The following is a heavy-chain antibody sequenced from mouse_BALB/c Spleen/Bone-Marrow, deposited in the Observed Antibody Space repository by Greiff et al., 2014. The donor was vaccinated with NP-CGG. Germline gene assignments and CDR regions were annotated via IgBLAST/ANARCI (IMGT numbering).Heavy chain of an antibody. J-gene: IGHJ3*01. V-gene: IGHV14-3*02. CDR2: IDPANGNT. CDR3: ARNYGYGKSFAY. CDR1: GFNIKDTY. D-gene: IGHD2-2*01. Sequence: AQLQQPGAELVKPGASVKLSCTASGFNIKDTYMHWVKQRPEQGLEWIGRIDPANGNTKYDPKFQGKTTITADTSSNTAYLQLSSLTSEDTAVYYCARNYGYGKSFAYWGQGTLVTVSA.